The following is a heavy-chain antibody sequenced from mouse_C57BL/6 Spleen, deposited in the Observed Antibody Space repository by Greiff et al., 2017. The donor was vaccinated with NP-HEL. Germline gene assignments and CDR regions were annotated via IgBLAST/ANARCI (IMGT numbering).Heavy chain of an antibody. CDR3: ARGALYYYAMDY. Sequence: VQLQQPGAELVMPGASVKLSCKASGYTFTSYWMHWVKQRPGQGLEWIGEIDPSASYTNYNQKFKGKSTLTVDKSSSTAYMQLSSLTSEDSAVYYCARGALYYYAMDYWGQGTSVTVSS. CDR1: GYTFTSYW. D-gene: IGHD6-5*01. CDR2: IDPSASYT. V-gene: IGHV1-69*01. J-gene: IGHJ4*01.